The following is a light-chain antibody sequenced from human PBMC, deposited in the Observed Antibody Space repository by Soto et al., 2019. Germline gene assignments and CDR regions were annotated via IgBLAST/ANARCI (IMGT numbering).Light chain of an antibody. CDR3: QQSYSTLTWT. CDR1: QSISSY. Sequence: DIQMTQSPSSLSASAGDRDTITCRASQSISSYLNWYQQKPGKAPKLLIYAASSLQSGVPSRFSGSGSGTDFTLTISSLQPEDFATYYCQQSYSTLTWTFGQGTKVDIK. J-gene: IGKJ1*01. CDR2: AAS. V-gene: IGKV1-39*01.